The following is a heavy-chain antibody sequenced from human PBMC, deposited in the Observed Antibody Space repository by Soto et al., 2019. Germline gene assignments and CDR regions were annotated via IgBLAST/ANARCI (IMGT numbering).Heavy chain of an antibody. J-gene: IGHJ4*02. D-gene: IGHD3-10*01. CDR1: GFTLSNYD. Sequence: EVQLVESGGGLVQPGGSLRLSCAASGFTLSNYDMHWVRQATGKGLEWVSAIGTAGDTYYPASVKGRFTISRENAKNSLYLQINSLRAGDTAVYYGARSRGADFDYWGQGTLVTVSS. CDR2: IGTAGDT. CDR3: ARSRGADFDY. V-gene: IGHV3-13*04.